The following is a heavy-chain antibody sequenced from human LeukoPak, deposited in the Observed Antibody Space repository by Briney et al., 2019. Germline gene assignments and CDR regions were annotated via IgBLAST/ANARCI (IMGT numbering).Heavy chain of an antibody. D-gene: IGHD6-19*01. CDR2: IKQDGSEK. J-gene: IGHJ3*02. Sequence: GGSLRLSCAASGFTFSSYWMSWVRQAPGKGLEWVANIKQDGSEKYYVDSVKGRFTISRDNAKNSLYLQMNSLRAEDTAVYYCARGRKQWLVRRGAFDIWGQGTMVTVSS. CDR3: ARGRKQWLVRRGAFDI. CDR1: GFTFSSYW. V-gene: IGHV3-7*01.